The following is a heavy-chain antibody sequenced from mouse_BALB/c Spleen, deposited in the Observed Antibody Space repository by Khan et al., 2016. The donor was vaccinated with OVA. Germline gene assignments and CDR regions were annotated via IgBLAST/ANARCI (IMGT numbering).Heavy chain of an antibody. J-gene: IGHJ4*01. V-gene: IGHV5-12*02. CDR3: ARQGYGRGDAMDY. D-gene: IGHD2-10*02. Sequence: EVELVESGGGLVQPGGSLKLSCATSGFTFSDYYMYWFRQTPEKRLEWVAYISNGGGNTYSPDTVKGRFTISRDNAKNTLYLQLRRLRSEDNTLHYCARQGYGRGDAMDYWGQGTSVTVSS. CDR1: GFTFSDYY. CDR2: ISNGGGNT.